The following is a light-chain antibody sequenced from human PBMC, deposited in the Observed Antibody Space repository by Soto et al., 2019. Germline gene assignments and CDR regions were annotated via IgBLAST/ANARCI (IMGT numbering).Light chain of an antibody. CDR2: AAS. Sequence: SHITKNTSSLSASVGDRVTITCRASQSISSYLNWYQQKPGKAPKLLIYAASSLQSGVPSRFSGSGSGTDFTLTISSLQPEDFATYYCQQSDSTPPDAFGHGTQLDI. CDR3: QQSDSTPPDA. CDR1: QSISSY. J-gene: IGKJ2*01. V-gene: IGKV1-39*01.